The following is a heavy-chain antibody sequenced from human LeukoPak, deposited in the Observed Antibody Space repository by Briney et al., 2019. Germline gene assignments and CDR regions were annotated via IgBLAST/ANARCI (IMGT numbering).Heavy chain of an antibody. V-gene: IGHV4-59*08. J-gene: IGHJ3*01. D-gene: IGHD3-22*01. CDR3: AAQNNISMIVFQ. CDR1: GGSISSYY. Sequence: SETLSLTCTVSGGSISSYYWSWIRQPPGKGLEWIGYIYYSGGTNYNPSLKSRVTISADTSKNQFSLKLSSVTAADTAVYYCAAQNNISMIVFQWGQGTMVTVSS. CDR2: IYYSGGT.